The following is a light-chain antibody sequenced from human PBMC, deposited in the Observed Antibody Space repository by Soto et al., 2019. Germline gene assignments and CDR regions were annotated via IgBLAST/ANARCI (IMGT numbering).Light chain of an antibody. CDR1: QSVSSY. CDR3: QQYGSSPLT. CDR2: DAS. J-gene: IGKJ4*01. V-gene: IGKV3-20*01. Sequence: EIWLTQSPATLSLSPGERATLSRRASQSVSSYLAWYQQKPGQAPRLLIYDASNRATGIPDRFSVSGSGTDFTLTINRLEPEDFAVYYCQQYGSSPLTFGGGTKVDI.